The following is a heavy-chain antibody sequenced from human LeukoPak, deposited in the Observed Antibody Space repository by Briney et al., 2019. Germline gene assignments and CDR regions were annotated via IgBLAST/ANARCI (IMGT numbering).Heavy chain of an antibody. D-gene: IGHD6-19*01. CDR1: GFTFGKYW. V-gene: IGHV3-7*03. CDR2: IKLDGSEK. J-gene: IGHJ6*02. CDR3: TTDNPEPSTAVAGDWDYYCSGYYGMDV. Sequence: PGGSLRLSCVASGFTFGKYWMSWVRQAPGKGLEWVANIKLDGSEKNYVDSVKGRFTISRDNTKNSLYLQMNSLRVEDTAVYYCTTDNPEPSTAVAGDWDYYCSGYYGMDVWGQGTTVTVSS.